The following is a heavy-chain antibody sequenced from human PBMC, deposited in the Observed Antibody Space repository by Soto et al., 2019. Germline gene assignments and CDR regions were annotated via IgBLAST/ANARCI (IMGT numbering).Heavy chain of an antibody. Sequence: PSETLSLTCAVSGGSVSSGSYYWSWIRQPPGKGLEWIGYIYYSGSTNYNPSLKSRVTISVDTSKNQFSLKLSSVTAADTAVYYCARVTMIVAIDYWGQGTLVTVSS. J-gene: IGHJ4*02. CDR3: ARVTMIVAIDY. D-gene: IGHD3-22*01. V-gene: IGHV4-61*01. CDR1: GGSVSSGSYY. CDR2: IYYSGST.